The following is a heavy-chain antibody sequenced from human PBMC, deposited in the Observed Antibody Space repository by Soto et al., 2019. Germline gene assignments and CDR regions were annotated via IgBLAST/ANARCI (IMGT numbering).Heavy chain of an antibody. V-gene: IGHV3-30*18. D-gene: IGHD2-2*01. Sequence: QVQLVESGGGVVQPGRSLRLSCAASGFTFSSYGMHWVRQAPGKGLEWVAVISYDGSNKYYADSVKGRFTISRDNSKNTLYLQMNSLRAEDTAVYYCAKVSGQYQLFLYYFDYWGRGTLVTVSS. CDR1: GFTFSSYG. CDR2: ISYDGSNK. CDR3: AKVSGQYQLFLYYFDY. J-gene: IGHJ4*02.